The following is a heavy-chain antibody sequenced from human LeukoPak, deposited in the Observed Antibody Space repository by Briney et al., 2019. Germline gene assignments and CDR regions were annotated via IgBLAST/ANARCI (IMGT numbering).Heavy chain of an antibody. Sequence: GGSLRLSCAASGLTFSSYAMSWVRQAPGKGLEWVSAISGSGGSTYCADSVKGRFTISRDNSKNTLYLQMNSLRAEDTAVYYCATGIRASYYFDYWGQGTLVTVSS. J-gene: IGHJ4*02. CDR2: ISGSGGST. V-gene: IGHV3-23*01. CDR3: ATGIRASYYFDY. D-gene: IGHD3-10*01. CDR1: GLTFSSYA.